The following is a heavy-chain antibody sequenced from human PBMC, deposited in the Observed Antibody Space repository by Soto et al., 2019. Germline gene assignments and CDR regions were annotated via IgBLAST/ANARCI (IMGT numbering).Heavy chain of an antibody. CDR3: ARGWGSPDY. CDR1: GFTVSNNY. CDR2: ISRDGTT. Sequence: PGGSLRLSCAASGFTVSNNYLSWVRQAPGKGLEWVSFISRDGTTYYSDSVKGRFTISRDSFKNTVYLQMNNLRAEDTAVYYCARGWGSPDYWGQGTLVTVSS. V-gene: IGHV3-53*01. J-gene: IGHJ4*02. D-gene: IGHD3-16*01.